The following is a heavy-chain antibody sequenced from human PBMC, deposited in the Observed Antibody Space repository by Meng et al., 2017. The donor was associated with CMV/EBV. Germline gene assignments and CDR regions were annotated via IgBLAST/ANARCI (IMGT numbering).Heavy chain of an antibody. CDR2: INPNSGGT. CDR1: GYTFTGYD. V-gene: IGHV1-2*02. Sequence: ASVKVSCKASGYTFTGYDINWVRQATGQGLEWMGWINPNSGGTNYAQKFQGRVTMTRDTSISTAYMELSRLRSDDTAVYYCARVNQGRREATGIGSWGQGTLVTVSS. CDR3: ARVNQGRREATGIGS. D-gene: IGHD1-1*01. J-gene: IGHJ4*02.